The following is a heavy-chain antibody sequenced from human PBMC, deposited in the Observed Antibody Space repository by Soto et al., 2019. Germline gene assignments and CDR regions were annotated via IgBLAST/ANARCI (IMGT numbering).Heavy chain of an antibody. D-gene: IGHD3-3*01. CDR2: IYYSGST. Sequence: SETLSLTCTVSGGSISSGGYYWSWIRQHPGKGLEWIGYIYYSGSTYYNPSLKSRVTISVDTSKNQFSLKLSSVTAADTAVYYCARGFWSGYYTGYYYYGMDVWGQGTTVTVSS. J-gene: IGHJ6*02. CDR1: GGSISSGGYY. CDR3: ARGFWSGYYTGYYYYGMDV. V-gene: IGHV4-31*03.